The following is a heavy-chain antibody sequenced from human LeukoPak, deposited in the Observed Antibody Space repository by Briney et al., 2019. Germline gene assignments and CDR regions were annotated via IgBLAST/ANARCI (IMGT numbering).Heavy chain of an antibody. J-gene: IGHJ4*02. D-gene: IGHD3-22*01. Sequence: PSQTLSLTCTVSGGSISSGDYYWSWIRQPPGKGLEWIGYIYYSGSTNYNPSLKSRVTISVDTSKNRFSLKLSSVTAADTAVYYCARGGYDSSGYQYYFDYWGQGTLVTVSS. CDR2: IYYSGST. CDR1: GGSISSGDYY. V-gene: IGHV4-30-4*01. CDR3: ARGGYDSSGYQYYFDY.